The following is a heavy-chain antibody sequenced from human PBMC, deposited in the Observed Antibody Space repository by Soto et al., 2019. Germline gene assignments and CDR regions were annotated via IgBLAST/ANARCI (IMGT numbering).Heavy chain of an antibody. CDR2: IYNSGST. J-gene: IGHJ2*01. V-gene: IGHV4-31*03. CDR1: GGSISSSTYY. Sequence: QVQLQESGPGLVKPSQTLSLTCTVSGGSISSSTYYWSWIRQHPGKGLEWIGYIYNSGSTYHTPSLKSRVTISVDTSKNQFSLMLSSVTAADSAVYYCARVGYDILTGPYWYLDLSGRGTLVTASS. D-gene: IGHD3-9*01. CDR3: ARVGYDILTGPYWYLDL.